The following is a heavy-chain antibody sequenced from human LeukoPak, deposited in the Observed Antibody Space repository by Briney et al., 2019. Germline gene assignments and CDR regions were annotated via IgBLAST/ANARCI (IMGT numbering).Heavy chain of an antibody. D-gene: IGHD3-22*01. CDR2: ISSSSSYI. Sequence: GGSLRLSCAASGLTFSSYSMNWVRQAPGKGLEWVSSISSSSSYIYYADSVKGRFTISRDNAKNSLYLQMNSLRAEDTAVYYCARADYYDSSGYGWAFDIWGQGTMVTVSS. CDR3: ARADYYDSSGYGWAFDI. J-gene: IGHJ3*02. V-gene: IGHV3-21*01. CDR1: GLTFSSYS.